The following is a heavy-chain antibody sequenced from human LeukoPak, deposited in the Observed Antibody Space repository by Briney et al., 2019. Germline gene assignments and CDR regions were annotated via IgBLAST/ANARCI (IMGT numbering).Heavy chain of an antibody. CDR2: IIPIFGTA. D-gene: IGHD1-26*01. V-gene: IGHV1-69*01. J-gene: IGHJ4*02. Sequence: QAPXXXXEXXGGIIPIFGTANYAQKFQGRVTITADESTSTAYMELSSLRSEDTAVYCCARDRERSGAFDYWGQGTLVTVSS. CDR3: ARDRERSGAFDY.